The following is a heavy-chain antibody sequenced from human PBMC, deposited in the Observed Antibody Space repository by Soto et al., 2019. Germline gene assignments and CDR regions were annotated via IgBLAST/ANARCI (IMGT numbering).Heavy chain of an antibody. CDR1: GYTFTSYY. CDR2: INPSGGST. Sequence: ASVKVSCKASGYTFTSYYMHWVRQAPGQGLEWMGIINPSGGSTSYAQKFQGRVTMTRDTSTSTVYMELSSLRSEDTAVYYCARDMAEAGIVVVVAAALNYYGMDVWGQGTTGTVSS. CDR3: ARDMAEAGIVVVVAAALNYYGMDV. V-gene: IGHV1-46*01. J-gene: IGHJ6*02. D-gene: IGHD2-15*01.